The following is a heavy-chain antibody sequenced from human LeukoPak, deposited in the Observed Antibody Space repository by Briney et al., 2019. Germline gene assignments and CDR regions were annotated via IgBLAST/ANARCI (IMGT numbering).Heavy chain of an antibody. CDR1: EFTFSDYY. CDR2: ISSSGSTI. CDR3: VRDYRACFDY. V-gene: IGHV3-11*01. J-gene: IGHJ4*02. D-gene: IGHD3-16*02. Sequence: KSGGSLRLSCAASEFTFSDYYMSWIRQAPGKGLEWVSYISSSGSTIYYADSVKGRFTISRDNAKNSLYLQMNSLRAEDTAAYYCVRDYRACFDYWGQGTLVTVSS.